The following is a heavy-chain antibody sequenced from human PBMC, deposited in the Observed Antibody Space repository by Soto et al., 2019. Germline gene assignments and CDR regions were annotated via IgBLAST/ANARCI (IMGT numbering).Heavy chain of an antibody. CDR1: GGSVRSGSYY. D-gene: IGHD1-26*01. CDR3: ARDAVHGATPNPDY. J-gene: IGHJ4*02. CDR2: IYYSGST. Sequence: SETLSLTCTVSGGSVRSGSYYWSWIRQPPGKGLEWIGYIYYSGSTNYNPSLKSRVTISVDTSKNQFSLKLSSVTAADTAVYYCARDAVHGATPNPDYCGQGTLVTVS. V-gene: IGHV4-61*01.